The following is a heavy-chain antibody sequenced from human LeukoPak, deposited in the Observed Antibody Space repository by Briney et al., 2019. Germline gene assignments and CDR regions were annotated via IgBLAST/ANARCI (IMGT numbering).Heavy chain of an antibody. CDR2: IWYDGSNK. CDR1: GFTFSTYG. Sequence: GGSLRLSCAASGFTFSTYGMQWVRQAPGKGLEWVAVIWYDGSNKYYADSVKGRFTISRDNSKNTLSLQMNSLRAEDTAVYYCARAVGPFDIWGQGTMVTVSS. V-gene: IGHV3-33*01. CDR3: ARAVGPFDI. J-gene: IGHJ3*02.